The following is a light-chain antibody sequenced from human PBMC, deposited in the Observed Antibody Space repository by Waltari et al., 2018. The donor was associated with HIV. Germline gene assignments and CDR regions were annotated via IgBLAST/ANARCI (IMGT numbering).Light chain of an antibody. CDR3: CSYADKYTWV. J-gene: IGLJ3*02. V-gene: IGLV2-11*01. Sequence: QSALTQPRSMSGSPGQSVTISCTGTSSDVGGYNYVSWYQQHPGKAPKLMVFDVNRRPPGVPDRFSGSKSGNTASLTISGLQAEDEADYYCCSYADKYTWVFGGGTKLTVL. CDR2: DVN. CDR1: SSDVGGYNY.